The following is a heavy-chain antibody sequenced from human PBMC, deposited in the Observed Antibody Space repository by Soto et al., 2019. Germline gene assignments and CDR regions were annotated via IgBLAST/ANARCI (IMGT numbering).Heavy chain of an antibody. Sequence: EVQLVESGGGLVQPGGSLRLSCAASGFTISSNYMSWVRQAPGKGLEWVSVICSGGNTYYADSVKGRFIISRDNSKNTLYLQMNSLRAEDTAVYYCATLTKYDILTGYYPCWGQGTLVTVSS. D-gene: IGHD3-9*01. V-gene: IGHV3-66*01. CDR1: GFTISSNY. CDR3: ATLTKYDILTGYYPC. CDR2: ICSGGNT. J-gene: IGHJ4*02.